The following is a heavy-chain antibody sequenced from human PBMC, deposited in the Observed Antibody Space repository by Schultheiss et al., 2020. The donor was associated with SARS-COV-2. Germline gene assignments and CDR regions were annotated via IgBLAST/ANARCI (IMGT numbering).Heavy chain of an antibody. Sequence: GGSLRLSCAASGFTFSDYYMSWIRQAPGKGLEWVSYISSSGSTIYYADSVKGRFTISRDNAKNSLYLQMNSLRAEDTAVYYCARERRDIVVVPAAMSASWFDPWGQGTLVTVSS. J-gene: IGHJ5*02. CDR1: GFTFSDYY. D-gene: IGHD2-2*01. CDR3: ARERRDIVVVPAAMSASWFDP. V-gene: IGHV3-11*01. CDR2: ISSSGSTI.